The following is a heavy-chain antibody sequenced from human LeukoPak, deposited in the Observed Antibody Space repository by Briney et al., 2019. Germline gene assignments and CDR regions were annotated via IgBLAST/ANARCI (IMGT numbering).Heavy chain of an antibody. CDR2: IIPIFGTA. CDR3: ARERTLRDCFDP. J-gene: IGHJ5*02. Sequence: SVKFSCKASGGTFSSYAISWVRQAPGQGLEWMGGIIPIFGTANYAQKFQGRVTITADKSTSTAYMELSSLRSEDTAVYYCARERTLRDCFDPWGQGTLVTVSS. D-gene: IGHD2-2*01. CDR1: GGTFSSYA. V-gene: IGHV1-69*06.